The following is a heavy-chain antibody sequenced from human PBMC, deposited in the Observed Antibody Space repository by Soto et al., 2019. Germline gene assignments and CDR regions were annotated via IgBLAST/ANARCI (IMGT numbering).Heavy chain of an antibody. CDR3: ARGDTAMVPDY. J-gene: IGHJ4*02. V-gene: IGHV3-30-3*01. CDR1: VFTVSSYA. Sequence: GSLRLACAASVFTVSSYAMHWVRQAPGKGLEWVAVISYDGSNKYYADSVKGRFTISRDNSKNTLYLQMNSLRAEDTAVYYCARGDTAMVPDYWGQGTLVTVSS. D-gene: IGHD5-18*01. CDR2: ISYDGSNK.